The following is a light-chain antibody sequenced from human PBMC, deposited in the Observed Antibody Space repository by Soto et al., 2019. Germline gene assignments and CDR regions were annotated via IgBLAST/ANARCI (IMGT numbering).Light chain of an antibody. CDR1: SSNIGADFD. J-gene: IGLJ1*01. V-gene: IGLV1-40*01. CDR2: GNT. CDR3: QSYDRSLNGV. Sequence: QSVLTQPPSVSGAPGQRITISCTGSSSNIGADFDVYWYQQLPGAAPKLLIYGNTNRPSGVPDRFSGSKSGTSASLAITGLQAEDEADYYCQSYDRSLNGVFGHGTKVTVL.